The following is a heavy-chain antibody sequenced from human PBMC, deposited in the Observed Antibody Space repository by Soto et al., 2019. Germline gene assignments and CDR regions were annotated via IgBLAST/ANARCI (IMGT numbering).Heavy chain of an antibody. J-gene: IGHJ6*02. V-gene: IGHV3-23*01. D-gene: IGHD6-13*01. CDR2: ISGSGGST. CDR3: AKGAPGYSSSWYLSGGWYQGGHYYYYGMDV. Sequence: PGGSLRLSCAASGFTFSSYAMSWVRQAPGKGLEWVSAISGSGGSTYYADSVKGRFTISRDNSKNTLYLQMNSLRAEDTAVYYCAKGAPGYSSSWYLSGGWYQGGHYYYYGMDVWGQGTTVTVSS. CDR1: GFTFSSYA.